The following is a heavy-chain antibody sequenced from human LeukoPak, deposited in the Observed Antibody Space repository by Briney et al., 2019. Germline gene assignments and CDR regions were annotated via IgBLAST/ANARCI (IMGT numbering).Heavy chain of an antibody. CDR2: IIPILGIA. V-gene: IGHV1-69*04. CDR1: GGTFSSYT. D-gene: IGHD2-2*01. CDR3: ARDMGYCSSTSCYRIDYYYHYGMDV. J-gene: IGHJ6*02. Sequence: GSSVKVSCKASGGTFSSYTISWVRQAPGQGLEWMGRIIPILGIANYAQKFQGRVTITADKSTGTAYMELSSLRSEDTAVYYCARDMGYCSSTSCYRIDYYYHYGMDVWGQGTTVTVSS.